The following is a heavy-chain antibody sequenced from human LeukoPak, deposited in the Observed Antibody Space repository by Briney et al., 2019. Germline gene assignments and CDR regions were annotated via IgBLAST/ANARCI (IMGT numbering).Heavy chain of an antibody. CDR3: AREGYYDSSGYLY. D-gene: IGHD3-22*01. CDR2: IIPIFGTA. J-gene: IGHJ4*02. Sequence: ASVKVSCTASGGTFSNYAISWVRQAPGQGLEWMGGIIPIFGTANYAQKFQGRVTITADESTSTAYMELSSLRSEDTAVYYCAREGYYDSSGYLYWGQGTLVTVSS. CDR1: GGTFSNYA. V-gene: IGHV1-69*01.